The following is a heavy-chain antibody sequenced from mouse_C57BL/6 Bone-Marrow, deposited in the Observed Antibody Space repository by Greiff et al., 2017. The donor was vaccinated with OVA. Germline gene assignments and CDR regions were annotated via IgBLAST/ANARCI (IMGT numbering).Heavy chain of an antibody. D-gene: IGHD1-1*01. CDR3: TTHGSRP. V-gene: IGHV14-4*01. Sequence: EVQLQQSGAELVRPGASVKLFCTASGFNIKDDYMHWVKQRPEQGLEWIGWIDPENGDTEYASKFQGKATITADTSSNTAYLQLSSLTSEDTAVYYCTTHGSRPWGQGTTLTVSS. CDR2: IDPENGDT. J-gene: IGHJ2*01. CDR1: GFNIKDDY.